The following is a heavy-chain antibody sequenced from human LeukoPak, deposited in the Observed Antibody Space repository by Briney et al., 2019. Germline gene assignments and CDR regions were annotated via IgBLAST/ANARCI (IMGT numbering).Heavy chain of an antibody. D-gene: IGHD1-26*01. Sequence: SETLSLTCTVSGGSISSYYWSWIRQPAGKGLEWIGRIYTSGSTNYNPSLKSRVTMSVDTSKNQFSLKLSPVTAADTAVYYCARDLSSGSYYRGWFDPWGQGTLVTVSS. CDR2: IYTSGST. CDR1: GGSISSYY. V-gene: IGHV4-4*07. J-gene: IGHJ5*02. CDR3: ARDLSSGSYYRGWFDP.